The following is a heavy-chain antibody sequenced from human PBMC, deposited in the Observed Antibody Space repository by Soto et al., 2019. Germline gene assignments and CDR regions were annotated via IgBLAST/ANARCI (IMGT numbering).Heavy chain of an antibody. D-gene: IGHD3-9*01. Sequence: GASVKVSCKASGYTFTSYDINWVRQATGQGLEWMGWMNPNSGNTGYAQKFQGRVTMTRNTSISTAYMELSSLRSEDTAVYYCAREGRYFDWVLLDSDAFDIWGQGTMVTVSS. CDR1: GYTFTSYD. CDR2: MNPNSGNT. V-gene: IGHV1-8*01. CDR3: AREGRYFDWVLLDSDAFDI. J-gene: IGHJ3*02.